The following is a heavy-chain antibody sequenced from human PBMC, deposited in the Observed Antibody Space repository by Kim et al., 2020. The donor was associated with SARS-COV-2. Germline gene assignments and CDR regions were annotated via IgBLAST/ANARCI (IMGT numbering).Heavy chain of an antibody. J-gene: IGHJ4*02. V-gene: IGHV3-23*03. CDR2: IYSGGSST. CDR1: GFTFSSYA. D-gene: IGHD3-16*01. Sequence: GGSLRLSCAASGFTFSSYAMSWVRQAPGKGLEWVSVIYSGGSSTYYADSVKGRFTISRDNPKNTLYLQMNSLRAEDTAVYYCAKAWVGVYANWGQGTLVT. CDR3: AKAWVGVYAN.